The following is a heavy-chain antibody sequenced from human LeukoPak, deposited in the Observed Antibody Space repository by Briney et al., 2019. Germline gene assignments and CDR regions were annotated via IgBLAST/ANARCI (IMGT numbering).Heavy chain of an antibody. CDR3: SRGRYDYVWGSYRPYYFDY. V-gene: IGHV3-7*04. D-gene: IGHD3-16*02. CDR2: IKQDGSEK. Sequence: GGSLRLSCAASGFTFSSYWMSWVRPAPGKGLEWVANIKQDGSEKYHVDSVKGRFTISRDNAKNSLYLQMNSLRAEDTAVYYCSRGRYDYVWGSYRPYYFDYWGQGTLVTVSS. J-gene: IGHJ4*02. CDR1: GFTFSSYW.